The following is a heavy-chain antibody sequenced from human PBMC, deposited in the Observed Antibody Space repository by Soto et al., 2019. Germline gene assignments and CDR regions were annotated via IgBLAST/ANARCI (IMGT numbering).Heavy chain of an antibody. V-gene: IGHV1-69*12. CDR2: IIPIFGTA. Sequence: QVQLVQSGAEVKKPGSSVKVSCKASGGTFSSYAISWVRQAPGQGLEWMGGIIPIFGTANYAQKCQARVRITANESRRRPHRELGSLRSENAAMYYCATGSSRDPGRGGTYDYWGKGTLVTVSA. J-gene: IGHJ4*02. CDR1: GGTFSSYA. CDR3: ATGSSRDPGRGGTYDY. D-gene: IGHD2-15*01.